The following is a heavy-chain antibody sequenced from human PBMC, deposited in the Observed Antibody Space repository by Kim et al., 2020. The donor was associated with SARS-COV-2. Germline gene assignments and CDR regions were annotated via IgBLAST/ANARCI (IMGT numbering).Heavy chain of an antibody. Sequence: GGSLRLSCAASGFTFSSYWMHWVRQAPGKGLVWVSRINSDGSSTSYADSVKGRFTISRDNAKNTLYLQMNSLRAEDTAVYYCARPYGSGSYFSVYYYGMDVWGQGTTVTVSS. D-gene: IGHD3-10*01. V-gene: IGHV3-74*01. CDR1: GFTFSSYW. CDR3: ARPYGSGSYFSVYYYGMDV. CDR2: INSDGSST. J-gene: IGHJ6*02.